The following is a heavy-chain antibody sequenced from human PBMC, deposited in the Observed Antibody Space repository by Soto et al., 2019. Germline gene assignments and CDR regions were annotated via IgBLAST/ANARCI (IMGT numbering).Heavy chain of an antibody. D-gene: IGHD2-15*01. CDR1: GGSIYRSGYY. V-gene: IGHV4-39*01. J-gene: IGHJ4*02. CDR3: GKVLVGATGHTDSDS. CDR2: IDYNGVT. Sequence: SETLSLTCTVSGGSIYRSGYYWGWIRQPPGRGLEWIGNIDYNGVTYSNPSLKSRVTISRDTSKNQFSLKLTSVTAADTALYYCGKVLVGATGHTDSDSWGPGTRVTVSS.